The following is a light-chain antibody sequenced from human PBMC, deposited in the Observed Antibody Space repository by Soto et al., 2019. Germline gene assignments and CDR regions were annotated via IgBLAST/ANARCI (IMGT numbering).Light chain of an antibody. J-gene: IGKJ1*01. Sequence: EIVLTQSPATLSSSPGERATLSCRASQTVVVRLAWYQHKPGQAPRLIIYEASNRAAGIPARFSGSGSGTDFTLTITSLEPEDFAFYYCHQRQRWPRTFGQGTKVDI. CDR1: QTVVVR. V-gene: IGKV3-11*01. CDR2: EAS. CDR3: HQRQRWPRT.